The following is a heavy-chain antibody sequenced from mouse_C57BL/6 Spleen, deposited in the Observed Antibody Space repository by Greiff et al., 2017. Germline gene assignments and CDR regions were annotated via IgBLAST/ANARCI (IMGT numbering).Heavy chain of an antibody. J-gene: IGHJ4*01. CDR3: ARVPDGDYAMDY. Sequence: VQLQQSGAELVRPGTSVKVSCKASGYAFTNYLIEWVKQRPGQGLEWIGVINPGRGGTNYNEKFKGKATLTADKSSSSAYMQLSSLTSEDSAVYVCARVPDGDYAMDYWGQGTSVTVSS. V-gene: IGHV1-54*01. CDR1: GYAFTNYL. CDR2: INPGRGGT.